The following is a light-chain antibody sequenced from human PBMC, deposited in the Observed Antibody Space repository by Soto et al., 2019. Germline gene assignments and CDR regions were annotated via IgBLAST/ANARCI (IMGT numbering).Light chain of an antibody. CDR2: EDN. V-gene: IGLV6-57*04. Sequence: NFMLTQPHSVSESPGKTVTISCTRSSGSIASNYVQWYQQRPGSAPTPVIYEDNERPSRVPDRFSGSIDSSSNSASLTISGLKTDDEADYYCQSYQSGNVVFGGGTKLTVL. J-gene: IGLJ2*01. CDR1: SGSIASNY. CDR3: QSYQSGNVV.